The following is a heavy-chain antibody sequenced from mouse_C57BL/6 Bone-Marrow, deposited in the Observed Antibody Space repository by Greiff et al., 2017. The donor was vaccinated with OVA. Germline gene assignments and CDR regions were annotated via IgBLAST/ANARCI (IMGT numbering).Heavy chain of an antibody. CDR3: AARGTGSSFDY. CDR2: IHPNSGST. V-gene: IGHV1-64*01. D-gene: IGHD4-1*01. Sequence: QVQLKQSGAELVKPGASVKLSCKASGYTFTSYWMHWVKQRPGQGLEWIGMIHPNSGSTNYNEKFKSKATLTVDKSSSTAYMQLSSLTSEDSAVYYCAARGTGSSFDYWGQGTTLTVSS. J-gene: IGHJ2*01. CDR1: GYTFTSYW.